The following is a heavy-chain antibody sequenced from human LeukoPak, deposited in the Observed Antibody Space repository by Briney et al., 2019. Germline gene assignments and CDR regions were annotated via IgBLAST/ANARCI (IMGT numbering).Heavy chain of an antibody. V-gene: IGHV3-21*01. CDR1: GFTFSSYS. CDR3: ARDFIVVVPAATTQPDP. D-gene: IGHD2-2*01. J-gene: IGHJ5*02. Sequence: PGGSLRLSCAASGFTFSSYSMNWVRQAPGKGLEWVSSISSSSSYIYYADSVKGRFTISRDNAKNSLYLQMNSLRAEDTAVYYCARDFIVVVPAATTQPDPWGQGTLVTVSS. CDR2: ISSSSSYI.